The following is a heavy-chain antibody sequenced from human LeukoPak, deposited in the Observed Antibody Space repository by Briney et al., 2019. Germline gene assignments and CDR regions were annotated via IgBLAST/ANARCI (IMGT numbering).Heavy chain of an antibody. J-gene: IGHJ6*03. Sequence: GASVKVSCKASGGTFSSYAISWVRQAPGQGLEWMGGIIPIFGTANYAQKFQGRVTITADESTSTAYMELSSLRSEDTAVYYCASSGPFYYYYYMDVWGKGSTVTISS. D-gene: IGHD6-19*01. V-gene: IGHV1-69*13. CDR1: GGTFSSYA. CDR2: IIPIFGTA. CDR3: ASSGPFYYYYYMDV.